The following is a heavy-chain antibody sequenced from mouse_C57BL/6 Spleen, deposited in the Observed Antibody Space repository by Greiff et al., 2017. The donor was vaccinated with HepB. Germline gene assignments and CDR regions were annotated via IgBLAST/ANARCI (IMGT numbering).Heavy chain of an antibody. CDR3: ARDYYGSSYRNFDV. CDR1: GYTFTDYY. V-gene: IGHV1-76*01. D-gene: IGHD1-1*01. Sequence: VKLMESGAELVRPGASVKLSCKASGYTFTDYYINWVKQRPGQGLEWIARIYPGSGNTYYNEKFKGKATLTAEKSSSTAYMQLSSLTSEDSAVYFCARDYYGSSYRNFDVWGTGTTVTVSS. CDR2: IYPGSGNT. J-gene: IGHJ1*03.